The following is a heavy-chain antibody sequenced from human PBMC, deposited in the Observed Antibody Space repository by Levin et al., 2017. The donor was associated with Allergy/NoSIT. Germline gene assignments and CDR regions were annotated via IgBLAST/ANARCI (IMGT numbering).Heavy chain of an antibody. D-gene: IGHD6-19*01. V-gene: IGHV7-4-1*02. J-gene: IGHJ4*02. CDR1: GYTFTSYS. Sequence: ASVKVSCKASGYTFTSYSMSWVRQAPGQGLEWMGWMNTNTGDPTYAQGFTGRFVFSVDTSVSTAFLQISSLEAEDSAVYYCARVGAVAGTATTDYWGQGTLVTVSS. CDR3: ARVGAVAGTATTDY. CDR2: MNTNTGDP.